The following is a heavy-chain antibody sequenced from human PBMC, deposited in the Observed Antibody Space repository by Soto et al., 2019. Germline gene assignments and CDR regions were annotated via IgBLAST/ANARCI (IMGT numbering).Heavy chain of an antibody. CDR1: GGSISSSSYY. D-gene: IGHD6-19*01. CDR3: ARLYSSGLYYYYYGMDV. Sequence: PSETLSLTCTVSGGSISSSSYYWGWIRQPPGKGLEWIGSIYYSGSTYYNPSLKSRVTISVDTSKNQFSLKLSSVTAADTVVYYCARLYSSGLYYYYYGMDVWGQGTTVTVSS. V-gene: IGHV4-39*01. J-gene: IGHJ6*02. CDR2: IYYSGST.